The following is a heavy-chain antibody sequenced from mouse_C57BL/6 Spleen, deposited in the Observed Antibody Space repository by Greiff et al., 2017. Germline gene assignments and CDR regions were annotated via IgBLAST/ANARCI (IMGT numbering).Heavy chain of an antibody. D-gene: IGHD1-1*01. CDR1: GYAFSSSW. Sequence: QVQLQQSGPELVKPGASVKISCKASGYAFSSSWMNWVKQRPGKGLEWIGRIYPGDGDTNYNGKFKGKATLTADKSSSTAYMQLSSLTSEDSAVYFCAILYYYGSSPSWFAYWGQGTLVTVSA. J-gene: IGHJ3*01. CDR3: AILYYYGSSPSWFAY. V-gene: IGHV1-82*01. CDR2: IYPGDGDT.